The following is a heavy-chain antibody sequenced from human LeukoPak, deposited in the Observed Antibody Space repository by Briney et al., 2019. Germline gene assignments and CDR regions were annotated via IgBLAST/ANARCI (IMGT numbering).Heavy chain of an antibody. Sequence: AGGSLRLSCAASGFTFSSYDMSWVRQAPGKGLEWVSSITLSGANTFYADSVMGRFTISRDNSKNTLYLQMNSLSAEDTAVYYCAKRGNPAVGHYYLDVWGEGTPVSVSS. J-gene: IGHJ6*03. CDR3: AKRGNPAVGHYYLDV. CDR1: GFTFSSYD. V-gene: IGHV3-23*01. D-gene: IGHD2-2*01. CDR2: ITLSGANT.